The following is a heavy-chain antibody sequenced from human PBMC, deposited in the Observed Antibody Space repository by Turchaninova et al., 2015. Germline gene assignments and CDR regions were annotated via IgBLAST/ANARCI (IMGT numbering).Heavy chain of an antibody. CDR1: GGSFNSYY. Sequence: QVQLQESGPGLVKPSETLSPTCPVSGGSFNSYYWNWIRQPPGNGLEWIEYIYYTGSTNYNPSLQSRVTISVDTSKNQFSLKLTSVTAADTAVYYCARSVTTVVHFPYWGQGTLVTVSS. J-gene: IGHJ4*02. CDR3: ARSVTTVVHFPY. CDR2: IYYTGST. D-gene: IGHD4-11*01. V-gene: IGHV4-59*12.